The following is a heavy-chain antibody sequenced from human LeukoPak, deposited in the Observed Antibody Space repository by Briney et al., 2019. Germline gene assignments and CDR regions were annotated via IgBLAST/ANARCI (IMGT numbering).Heavy chain of an antibody. D-gene: IGHD6-19*01. CDR2: ISSGSSYI. CDR1: GFTFSSYW. J-gene: IGHJ4*02. Sequence: PGGSLRLSCAASGFTFSSYWMSWVRQAPGKGLEWVPSISSGSSYIYYADSVKGRFTISRDNAKNSLYLQMNSLRAEDTAVYYCARDDIAVATCFDYWGQGTLVTVSS. V-gene: IGHV3-21*01. CDR3: ARDDIAVATCFDY.